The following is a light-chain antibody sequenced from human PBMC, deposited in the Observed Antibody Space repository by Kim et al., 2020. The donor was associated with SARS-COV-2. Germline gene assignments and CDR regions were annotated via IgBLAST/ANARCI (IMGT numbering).Light chain of an antibody. CDR2: QDS. Sequence: VSPGQTAIITCSGDKLGDKYACWYQQKPGQSPVLVIYQDSKRPSGIPERFSGSNSGNTATLTISGTQAMDEADYYCQAWDSSVWVFGGGTKLTVL. CDR1: KLGDKY. V-gene: IGLV3-1*01. J-gene: IGLJ3*02. CDR3: QAWDSSVWV.